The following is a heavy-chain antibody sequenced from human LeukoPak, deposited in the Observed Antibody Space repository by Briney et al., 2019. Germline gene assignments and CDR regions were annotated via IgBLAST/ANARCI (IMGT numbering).Heavy chain of an antibody. CDR1: GFTFSSYE. D-gene: IGHD1-14*01. CDR2: ISSSGSTI. V-gene: IGHV3-48*03. CDR3: GRRYYYYMDV. Sequence: GGSLRLSCAASGFTFSSYEMNWVRQAPGKGLEWVSYISSSGSTIYYADSVKGRFTISRDNAKNSLYLQTNSLRAEDTAVYHCGRRYYYYMDVWGKGTTVTVSS. J-gene: IGHJ6*03.